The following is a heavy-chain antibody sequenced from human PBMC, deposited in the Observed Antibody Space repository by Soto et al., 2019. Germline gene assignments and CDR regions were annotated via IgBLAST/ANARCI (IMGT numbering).Heavy chain of an antibody. V-gene: IGHV1-69*01. CDR2: IIPIFGTA. CDR1: VRTFSSYA. Sequence: QVQLVQSGAEVKKPGSSVKVSCKASVRTFSSYAISWVRQAPGQGLEWMGGIIPIFGTANYAQKFQGRVTITADESTSTAYMELSSLRSEDTAVYYCARSHSSSSRYYYYYGMDVWGQRTTVTVSS. D-gene: IGHD6-6*01. CDR3: ARSHSSSSRYYYYYGMDV. J-gene: IGHJ6*02.